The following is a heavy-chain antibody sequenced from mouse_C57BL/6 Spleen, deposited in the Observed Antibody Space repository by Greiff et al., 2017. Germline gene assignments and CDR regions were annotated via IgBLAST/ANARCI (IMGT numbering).Heavy chain of an antibody. Sequence: EVQLVESGPGLVKPSQSLSLTCSVTGYSITSGYYWNWIRQFPGNKLEWMGYISYDGSNNYNPSLKNRISITRDTSKNQFFLKLNSVTTEDTATYYCARPYGNYDGWFAYWGQGTLVTVSA. CDR3: ARPYGNYDGWFAY. CDR1: GYSITSGYY. J-gene: IGHJ3*01. D-gene: IGHD2-1*01. CDR2: ISYDGSN. V-gene: IGHV3-6*01.